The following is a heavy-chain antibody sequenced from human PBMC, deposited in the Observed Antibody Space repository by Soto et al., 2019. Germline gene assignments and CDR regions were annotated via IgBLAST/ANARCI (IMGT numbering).Heavy chain of an antibody. J-gene: IGHJ6*02. V-gene: IGHV4-61*01. Sequence: PSETLSLTCTVSGGSVSSGSYYWSWIRQPPGKGLEWIGYIYYSGSTNYNPSLKSRVTISVDTSKNQFSLKLSSVTAADTAVYYCAREVSGYSSGSPYGMDVWGQGTTVTVSS. CDR2: IYYSGST. D-gene: IGHD6-19*01. CDR1: GGSVSSGSYY. CDR3: AREVSGYSSGSPYGMDV.